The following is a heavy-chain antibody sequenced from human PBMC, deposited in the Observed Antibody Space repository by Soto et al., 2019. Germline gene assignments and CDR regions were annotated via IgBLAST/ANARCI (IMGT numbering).Heavy chain of an antibody. CDR1: GFTFSSYW. Sequence: EVQLVESGGGLVQPGGSLRLSCAASGFTFSSYWMHWVRQAPGKGLVWVSRINSDGSSTSYADSVKGRFTISRDNAKNTLYLQMNSLRAEDTAVYYCVLAAAGTDYFDYWGQGTLVTVSS. CDR2: INSDGSST. V-gene: IGHV3-74*01. J-gene: IGHJ4*02. CDR3: VLAAAGTDYFDY. D-gene: IGHD6-13*01.